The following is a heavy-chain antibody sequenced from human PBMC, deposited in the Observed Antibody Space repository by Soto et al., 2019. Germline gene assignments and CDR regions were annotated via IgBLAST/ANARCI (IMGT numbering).Heavy chain of an antibody. CDR3: AKEENYYDSSGYYYTRLRYFDY. J-gene: IGHJ4*02. Sequence: GGSLRLSCAASGFTFSSYAMSWVRQAPGKGLEWVSAISGSGGSTYYADSVKGRFTISRDNSKNTLYLQMNSLRAEDTAVYYCAKEENYYDSSGYYYTRLRYFDYWGQGTLVTVSS. V-gene: IGHV3-23*01. CDR1: GFTFSSYA. D-gene: IGHD3-22*01. CDR2: ISGSGGST.